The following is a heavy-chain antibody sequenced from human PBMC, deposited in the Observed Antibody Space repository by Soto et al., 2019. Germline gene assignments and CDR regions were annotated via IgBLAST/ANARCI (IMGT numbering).Heavy chain of an antibody. CDR2: ISSSSSTI. CDR3: ARDSLGLHLGELSPYYFDY. D-gene: IGHD3-16*02. V-gene: IGHV3-48*01. J-gene: IGHJ4*02. Sequence: GGSLRLSCAASGFTFSSYSMNWVRQAPGKGLEWVSYISSSSSTIYYADSVKGRFTISRDNAKNSLYLQMNSLRAEDTAVYYCARDSLGLHLGELSPYYFDYWGQGTLVTVSS. CDR1: GFTFSSYS.